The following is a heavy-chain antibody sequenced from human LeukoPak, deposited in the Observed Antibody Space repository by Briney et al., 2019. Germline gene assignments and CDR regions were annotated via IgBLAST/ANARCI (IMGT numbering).Heavy chain of an antibody. J-gene: IGHJ3*02. D-gene: IGHD3-10*01. CDR3: AHYGSGSYSTDDAFDI. CDR1: GFTFSSYA. V-gene: IGHV3-23*01. Sequence: GGSLRLSCAASGFTFSSYAMTWVRQAPGKGLEWVSSIRGSGDSSYYADSVKGRFTISRDNSKSTLFLQMNSLRVEDTAVYYCAHYGSGSYSTDDAFDIWGQGTMVTVSS. CDR2: IRGSGDSS.